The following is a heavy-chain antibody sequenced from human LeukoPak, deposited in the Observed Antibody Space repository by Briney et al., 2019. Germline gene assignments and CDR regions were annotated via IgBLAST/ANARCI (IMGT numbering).Heavy chain of an antibody. J-gene: IGHJ4*02. CDR2: GYYSGST. CDR3: ASKDSSWYYFDS. V-gene: IGHV4-39*01. CDR1: GGSISGSSYY. D-gene: IGHD6-13*01. Sequence: SEILSLTCNVSGGSISGSSYYWAWIRQPPGKGLEWIGRGYYSGSTYYNPSPKSRLTISVDTSKNQFSLKLNSVTAADTAVYYCASKDSSWYYFDSWGQGSLGTLSS.